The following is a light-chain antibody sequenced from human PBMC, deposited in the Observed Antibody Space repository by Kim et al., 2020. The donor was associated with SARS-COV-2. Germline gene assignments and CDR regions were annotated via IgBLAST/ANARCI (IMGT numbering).Light chain of an antibody. Sequence: VALGQTARITCGGNNVGTKNVHWYQQKPGQAPVLVIYRDSNRPSGIPERFSGSNSGNTATLTISRAQAGDEADYYCQVWDSRTVVFGGGTQLTVL. J-gene: IGLJ2*01. CDR3: QVWDSRTVV. V-gene: IGLV3-9*01. CDR1: NVGTKN. CDR2: RDS.